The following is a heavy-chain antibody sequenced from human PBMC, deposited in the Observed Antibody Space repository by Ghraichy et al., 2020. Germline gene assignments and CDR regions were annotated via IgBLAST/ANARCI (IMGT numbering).Heavy chain of an antibody. Sequence: LSLTCAASGFTFNNYAMSWVRQAPGKGLEWVSAISGSGGSTYYADSVKGRFTISRDNSKNTLYLQMNSLRAEDTAVYYCAKDRMVTTPRVFAYWGQGTLVAVSS. V-gene: IGHV3-23*01. J-gene: IGHJ4*02. D-gene: IGHD4-17*01. CDR1: GFTFNNYA. CDR2: ISGSGGST. CDR3: AKDRMVTTPRVFAY.